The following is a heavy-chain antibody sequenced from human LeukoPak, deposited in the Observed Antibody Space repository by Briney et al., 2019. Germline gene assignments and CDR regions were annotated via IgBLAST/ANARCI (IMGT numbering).Heavy chain of an antibody. Sequence: SETLSLTCSASGGSISSYYWSWIRQPAGKGLEWIGRIYSSGSTNYSPSLKSRVTMSVDTSKNQFSLKLTSVTAADTAVYYCARAAARSGSVGFDPWGQGTLVTVSS. J-gene: IGHJ5*02. CDR2: IYSSGST. D-gene: IGHD1-26*01. CDR1: GGSISSYY. CDR3: ARAAARSGSVGFDP. V-gene: IGHV4-4*07.